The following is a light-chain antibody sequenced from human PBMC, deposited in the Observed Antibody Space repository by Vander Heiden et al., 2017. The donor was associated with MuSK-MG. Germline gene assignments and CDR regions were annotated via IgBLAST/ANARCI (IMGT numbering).Light chain of an antibody. CDR3: CSYAGSYTWV. CDR1: SSDVGGYNY. CDR2: GVT. J-gene: IGLJ3*02. Sequence: QSALTQPRSVSGSPGQSVTISCTGTSSDVGGYNYVSWYQQHLGKAPKFIIYGVTNRPSGVPDRFSGSKSGNTASLTISGLQAEDETDYYCCSYAGSYTWVFGGGTKLTVL. V-gene: IGLV2-11*01.